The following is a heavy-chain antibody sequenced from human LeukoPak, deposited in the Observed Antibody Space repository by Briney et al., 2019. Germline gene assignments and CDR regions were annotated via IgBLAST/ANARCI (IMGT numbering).Heavy chain of an antibody. D-gene: IGHD3-22*01. V-gene: IGHV4-4*07. J-gene: IGHJ4*02. Sequence: SETPSLTCTVSGGSISSYYWSWIRQPAGKGLEWIGRIYTSGSTNYNPSLKSRVTMSVDTSKNQFSLKLSSVTAADTAVYYCARDGYYYDSSGYYEKMYYFDYWGQGTLVTVSS. CDR2: IYTSGST. CDR1: GGSISSYY. CDR3: ARDGYYYDSSGYYEKMYYFDY.